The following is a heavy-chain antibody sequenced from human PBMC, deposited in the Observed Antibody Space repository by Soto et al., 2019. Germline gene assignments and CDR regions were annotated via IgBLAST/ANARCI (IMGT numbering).Heavy chain of an antibody. V-gene: IGHV1-58*01. CDR2: IVVGSGNT. CDR3: AAEGYGIVAFDY. CDR1: GFTFTSSA. J-gene: IGHJ4*02. Sequence: SVKVSCKASGFTFTSSAVQWVRQARGQRLEWIGWIVVGSGNTNYAQKFQERVTITRDMSTSTAYMELSSLRSEDTAVYSCAAEGYGIVAFDYWGQGTLVTVSS. D-gene: IGHD3-22*01.